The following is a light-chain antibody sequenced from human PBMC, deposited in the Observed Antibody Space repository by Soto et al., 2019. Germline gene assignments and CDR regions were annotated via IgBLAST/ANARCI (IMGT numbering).Light chain of an antibody. Sequence: EIVLTQSPGTLSLSPGESATLSCRASQSVRSSYLAWYQQKPGQAPRLLIYGASSRATGIPGRFSGSGSGTDFTLTISRLEPEDFAVYYCQQYGDSPLFGPGTKVVIK. CDR1: QSVRSSY. CDR2: GAS. V-gene: IGKV3-20*01. J-gene: IGKJ3*01. CDR3: QQYGDSPL.